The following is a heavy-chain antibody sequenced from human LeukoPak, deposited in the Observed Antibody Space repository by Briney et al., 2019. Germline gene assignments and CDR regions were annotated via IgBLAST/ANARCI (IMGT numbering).Heavy chain of an antibody. J-gene: IGHJ3*02. CDR1: GGSISSYY. CDR2: IYYSGSI. CDR3: ARVSGSSWYPTPDAFDI. Sequence: SETLSLTCTVSGGSISSYYWSWIRQPPGKGLEWIGYIYYSGSINYNRSLTSRVAISVDTSKLQFSLKLISVTAADTAVYYCARVSGSSWYPTPDAFDIWGQGTMVTVSS. V-gene: IGHV4-59*01. D-gene: IGHD6-13*01.